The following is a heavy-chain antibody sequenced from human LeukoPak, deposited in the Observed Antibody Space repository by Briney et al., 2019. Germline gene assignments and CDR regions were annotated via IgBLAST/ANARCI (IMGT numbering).Heavy chain of an antibody. CDR1: GYTFTSYY. V-gene: IGHV1-46*01. D-gene: IGHD3-3*01. CDR2: INPSGGST. CDR3: ARDSLILRFLEWFHYYYYGMDV. J-gene: IGHJ6*02. Sequence: ASVKVSCKASGYTFTSYYMHWVRQAPGQGLEWMGIINPSGGSTSYAQKFQGRVTMTRDTSTSTVYMELSSLRSEDTAVYYCARDSLILRFLEWFHYYYYGMDVRGQGTTVTVSS.